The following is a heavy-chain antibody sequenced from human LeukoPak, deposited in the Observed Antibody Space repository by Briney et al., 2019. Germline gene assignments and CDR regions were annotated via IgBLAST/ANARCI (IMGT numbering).Heavy chain of an antibody. Sequence: PSETLSLTCTVSGGSISSYYWSWIRQPPGKGLEWIGYIYYSGSTNYNPSLKSRVTISVDTSKNQFSLKLSSVTAADTAVYCCARSQWLVQDFDYWGQGTLVTVSS. CDR1: GGSISSYY. J-gene: IGHJ4*02. D-gene: IGHD6-19*01. CDR2: IYYSGST. CDR3: ARSQWLVQDFDY. V-gene: IGHV4-59*01.